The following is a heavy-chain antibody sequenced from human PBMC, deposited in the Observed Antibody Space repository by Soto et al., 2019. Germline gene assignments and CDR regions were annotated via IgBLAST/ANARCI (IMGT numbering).Heavy chain of an antibody. V-gene: IGHV4-4*02. Sequence: QVQLQESGPGLVKPSGTLSLTCAVSGGSISSSNWWSWVRQPPGKGLEWIGEVYHSGSTNYTPSLKSRVSISVDKSKIQFSLKLSSVTAADTAVYYCARVKVSPYYYYYGMDVWGQGTTVTVSS. CDR3: ARVKVSPYYYYYGMDV. CDR2: VYHSGST. J-gene: IGHJ6*02. CDR1: GGSISSSNW.